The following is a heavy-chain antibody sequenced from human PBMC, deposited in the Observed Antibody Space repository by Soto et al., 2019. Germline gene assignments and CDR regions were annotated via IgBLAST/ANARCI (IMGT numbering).Heavy chain of an antibody. CDR2: IIPIFGTA. CDR3: ASRTIPLERRSGWYYFDY. Sequence: QVQLVQSGAEVKKPGSSVKVSCKASGGTFSSYAISWVRQAPGQGLEWMGGIIPIFGTANYAQKFQGRVTITADESTSTAYMELSSLRSEDTAVYYCASRTIPLERRSGWYYFDYWGQGTLVTVSS. CDR1: GGTFSSYA. V-gene: IGHV1-69*12. D-gene: IGHD1-1*01. J-gene: IGHJ4*02.